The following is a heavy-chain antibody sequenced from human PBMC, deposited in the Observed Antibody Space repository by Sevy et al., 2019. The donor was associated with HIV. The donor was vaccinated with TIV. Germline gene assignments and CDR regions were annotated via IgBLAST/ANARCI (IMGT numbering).Heavy chain of an antibody. V-gene: IGHV4-39*01. CDR2: IYSTGST. CDR1: GGSISRSSYY. CDR3: ATPRGSDWYEGTGGYFDL. J-gene: IGHJ2*01. Sequence: SETLSLTCTVSGGSISRSSYYWGWIRQPPGKGLEWIGSIYSTGSTSYNPSLKSRVTLSADTSKNQSSLKLDSVSAADTAVYYCATPRGSDWYEGTGGYFDLWGRGALVTVSS. D-gene: IGHD6-19*01.